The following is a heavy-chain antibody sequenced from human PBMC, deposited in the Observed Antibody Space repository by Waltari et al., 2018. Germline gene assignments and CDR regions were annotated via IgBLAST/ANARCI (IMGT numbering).Heavy chain of an antibody. D-gene: IGHD1-26*01. CDR3: AREAAAGERLFYLDC. V-gene: IGHV3-21*01. Sequence: EVQLVESGGGLVKPGGSLRLSCGASGFSLSTYSMDWVRQAPGKGLEWVSSISSNGIYTYYADSVKGRFTSSRDNAGNSVYLQMNSLRDEDTAVYYCAREAAAGERLFYLDCWGQGTLVTVSS. CDR1: GFSLSTYS. CDR2: ISSNGIYT. J-gene: IGHJ4*02.